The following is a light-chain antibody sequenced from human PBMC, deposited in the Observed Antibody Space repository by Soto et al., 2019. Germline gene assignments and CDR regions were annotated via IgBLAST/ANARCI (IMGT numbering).Light chain of an antibody. CDR2: SND. J-gene: IGLJ3*02. CDR1: TSNIGRHT. CDR3: ATWDDSLKGV. V-gene: IGLV1-44*01. Sequence: QAVVTQPPSASGTPGQRVIISCSGSTSNIGRHTVNWYQQVPGRAPKLLMYSNDQRPSEVPDRFSGSKSGTSASLAISGLQSEDEADYYCATWDDSLKGVFGGGTKLTVL.